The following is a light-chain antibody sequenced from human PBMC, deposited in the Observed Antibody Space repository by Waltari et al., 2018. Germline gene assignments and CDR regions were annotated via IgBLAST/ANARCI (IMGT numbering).Light chain of an antibody. CDR1: QSISNY. V-gene: IGKV1-39*01. Sequence: DIQMTQSPSSLSAFVGDRVTITCRSIQSISNYLNWYQQKPGKAPKVLIYAASSLQSGVPSRFSGSGSGTDFTLTIGSLQPEDFATYYCQQSYSAPYTFGQGTKLEIK. CDR2: AAS. J-gene: IGKJ2*01. CDR3: QQSYSAPYT.